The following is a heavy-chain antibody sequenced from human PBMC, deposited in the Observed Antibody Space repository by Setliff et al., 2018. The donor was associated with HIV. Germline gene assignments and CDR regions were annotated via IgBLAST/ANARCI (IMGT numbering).Heavy chain of an antibody. CDR2: IYYRGST. CDR1: GVSISSSSYY. V-gene: IGHV4-39*01. Sequence: SETLSLTCTVSGVSISSSSYYWGWIRQPPGKGLEWIGSIYYRGSTYYNPSLKSRVTISVDTSKNQFSLKLSSVTAADTAVYYCAIHPRVPDYYYYGMDVWGQGTTVTAP. CDR3: AIHPRVPDYYYYGMDV. J-gene: IGHJ6*02.